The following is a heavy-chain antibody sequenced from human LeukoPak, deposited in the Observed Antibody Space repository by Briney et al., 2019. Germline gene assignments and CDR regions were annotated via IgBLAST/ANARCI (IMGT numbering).Heavy chain of an antibody. J-gene: IGHJ6*02. D-gene: IGHD2-15*01. CDR3: ARDKWSSGGMDV. CDR2: IIPILGIA. V-gene: IGHV1-69*04. Sequence: GASVKVSCTASGGTFSSYAISWVRQAPGQGLEWMGRIIPILGIANYAQKFQGRVTITADKSTSTAYMELSSLRSEDTAVYYCARDKWSSGGMDVWGQGTTVTVSS. CDR1: GGTFSSYA.